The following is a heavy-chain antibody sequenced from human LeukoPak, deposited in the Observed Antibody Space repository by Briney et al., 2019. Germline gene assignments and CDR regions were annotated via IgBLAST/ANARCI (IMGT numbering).Heavy chain of an antibody. D-gene: IGHD7-27*01. J-gene: IGHJ3*02. Sequence: PSETLSLTCTVSGGSISSYYWSWIRQPPGKGLEWIGYIYYSGSTNYNPSLKSRVTISVDTSKNQFSLKLSSVTAADTAVYYCARDVKAGEVPYDAFDIWGQGTMVTVSS. CDR2: IYYSGST. CDR3: ARDVKAGEVPYDAFDI. CDR1: GGSISSYY. V-gene: IGHV4-59*01.